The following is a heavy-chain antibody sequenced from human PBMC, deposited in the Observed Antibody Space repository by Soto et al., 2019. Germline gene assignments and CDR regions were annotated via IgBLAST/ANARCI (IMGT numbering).Heavy chain of an antibody. V-gene: IGHV3-30*18. Sequence: LRVSCAASGFTFNIYGMRWVRQAPDKGLEWVALISYDGSNQYYADSVKGRFTISRDNSKNTLFLQMNSLRADDTAVYYCAKDQASGQGSFDSWGQGTLVTVSS. CDR3: AKDQASGQGSFDS. CDR2: ISYDGSNQ. J-gene: IGHJ4*02. CDR1: GFTFNIYG.